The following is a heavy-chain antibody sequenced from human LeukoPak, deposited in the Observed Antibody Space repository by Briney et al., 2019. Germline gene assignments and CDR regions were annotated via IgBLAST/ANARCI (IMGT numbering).Heavy chain of an antibody. D-gene: IGHD2-2*03. CDR2: IYYSGST. CDR3: ATGYCSSTSCLGIDY. Sequence: SETLSLTCTVSGGSISSSYYWGWIRQPPGKGLEWIGSIYYSGSTYYNPSLKSRVTISVDTSKNQFSLKLSSVTAADTAVYYCATGYCSSTSCLGIDYWGQGTLVTVSS. J-gene: IGHJ4*02. V-gene: IGHV4-39*01. CDR1: GGSISSSYY.